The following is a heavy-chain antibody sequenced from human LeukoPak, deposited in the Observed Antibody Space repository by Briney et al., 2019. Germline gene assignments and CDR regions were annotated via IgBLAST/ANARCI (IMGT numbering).Heavy chain of an antibody. CDR2: ISVSGNT. Sequence: PGGSLRFSCAASGLTLSSYAMSWVRQGPGKGLEWVSAISVSGNTYHADSVKGRFTISRDSSKNTLYLQMNSLRAGDAAVYYCAKAPVTTCSGAYCYPFDYWSQGTLVTVSS. CDR1: GLTLSSYA. CDR3: AKAPVTTCSGAYCYPFDY. D-gene: IGHD2-15*01. V-gene: IGHV3-23*01. J-gene: IGHJ4*02.